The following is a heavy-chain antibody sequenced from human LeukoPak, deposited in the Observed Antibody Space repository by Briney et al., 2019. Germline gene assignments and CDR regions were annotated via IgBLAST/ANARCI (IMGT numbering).Heavy chain of an antibody. CDR1: GGSFSGYY. D-gene: IGHD3-22*01. CDR2: INHSGST. CDR3: AVTAGYCYDSSGYYH. Sequence: SETLSLTCAVYGGSFSGYYWSWIRQPPGKGLEWIGEINHSGSTNYNPSLKSRVTISVDTSKNQFSLKLSSVTAADTAVYYCAVTAGYCYDSSGYYHWGQGTLVTVSS. V-gene: IGHV4-34*01. J-gene: IGHJ5*02.